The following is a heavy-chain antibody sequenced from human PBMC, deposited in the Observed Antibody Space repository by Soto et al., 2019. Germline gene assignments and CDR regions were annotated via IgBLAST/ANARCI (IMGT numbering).Heavy chain of an antibody. CDR1: GFTFSSYE. CDR2: ISSSGSTI. V-gene: IGHV3-48*03. D-gene: IGHD4-17*01. CDR3: ARDGSSQTVTTVLFDY. J-gene: IGHJ4*02. Sequence: GGSLRLSCAASGFTFSSYEMNWVRQAPGKGLEWVSYISSSGSTIYYADSVKGRFTISRDNAKNSLYLQMNSLRAEDTAVYYCARDGSSQTVTTVLFDYWGQGTLATVSS.